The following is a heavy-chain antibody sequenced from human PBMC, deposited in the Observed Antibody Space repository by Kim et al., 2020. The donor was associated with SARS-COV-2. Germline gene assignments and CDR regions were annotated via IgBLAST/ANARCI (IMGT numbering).Heavy chain of an antibody. Sequence: PHSGGTHDAQTFQGRVTMTRDTSISTAYMELSRLRSDDTAVYYCARSWDYWGQGTLVTVSS. J-gene: IGHJ4*02. CDR3: ARSWDY. V-gene: IGHV1-2*02. CDR2: PHSGGT.